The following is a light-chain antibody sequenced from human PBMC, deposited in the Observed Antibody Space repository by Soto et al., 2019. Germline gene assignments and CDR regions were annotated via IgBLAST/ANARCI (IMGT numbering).Light chain of an antibody. Sequence: DIQMTQSPSSVSASVGDRVTITCRTSQDISGYFLWFQQKPGKAPKLLISGASSLQSGVPSRFSGSGSGTVFTLTISSLQLEDFATYYCQQAKSYPRTFGPGTRVDI. CDR2: GAS. J-gene: IGKJ3*01. CDR3: QQAKSYPRT. V-gene: IGKV1-12*01. CDR1: QDISGY.